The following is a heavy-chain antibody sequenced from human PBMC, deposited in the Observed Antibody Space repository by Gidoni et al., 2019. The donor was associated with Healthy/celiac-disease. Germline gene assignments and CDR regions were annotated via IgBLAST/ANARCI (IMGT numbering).Heavy chain of an antibody. Sequence: EVQLLESGGGLVQPGGSLRLSCAASVFTFSSYAMSWVRQAPGKGLEWVSAISGSGGSTYYADSVKGRFTISRDNSKNTLYLQMNSLRAEDTAVYYCAKSQAVSDAFDIWGQGTMVTVSS. D-gene: IGHD6-19*01. CDR1: VFTFSSYA. CDR2: ISGSGGST. V-gene: IGHV3-23*01. CDR3: AKSQAVSDAFDI. J-gene: IGHJ3*02.